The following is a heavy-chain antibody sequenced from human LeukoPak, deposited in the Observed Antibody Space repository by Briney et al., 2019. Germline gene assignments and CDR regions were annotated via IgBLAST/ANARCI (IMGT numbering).Heavy chain of an antibody. V-gene: IGHV3-48*03. D-gene: IGHD3-9*01. J-gene: IGHJ4*02. Sequence: GGSLRLSCIASGFTFGDYGMNWVRQAPGKGLEWVSYTSSSGSTIYYADSVKGRFTISRDNAKNSLYLQMNSLRAEDTAVYYCASSSLRYLDYWGQGTLVTVSS. CDR2: TSSSGSTI. CDR3: ASSSLRYLDY. CDR1: GFTFGDYG.